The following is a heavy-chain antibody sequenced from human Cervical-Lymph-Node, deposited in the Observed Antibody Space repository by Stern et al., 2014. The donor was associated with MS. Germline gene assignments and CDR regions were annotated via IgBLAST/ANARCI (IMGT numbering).Heavy chain of an antibody. V-gene: IGHV4-59*01. CDR1: GGSMPDYY. J-gene: IGHJ4*02. CDR3: ARGGRMASMFY. CDR2: VYHTGST. Sequence: QVQLQESGPGLVKPSETLSLTCSVSGGSMPDYYWSWIRQPPGKGLECIAYVYHTGSTSYNPSLKSRVTISIDSSKSQFSLKVNSVTAEDTAVYYCARGGRMASMFYWGQGILVTVSS. D-gene: IGHD5-24*01.